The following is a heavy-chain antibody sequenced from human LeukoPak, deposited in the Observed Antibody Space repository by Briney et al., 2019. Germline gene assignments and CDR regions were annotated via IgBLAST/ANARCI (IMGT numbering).Heavy chain of an antibody. CDR2: ISYDGSNK. D-gene: IGHD6-19*01. CDR1: GFTFSSYG. CDR3: GEDSRPSSSGGY. Sequence: PGGSLRLSCAASGFTFSSYGMHWVRQAPGKGLEWVAVISYDGSNKYYADSVKGRFTISRDNSKNTLYLQMNSLRAEDTAVYYCGEDSRPSSSGGYWGRGTLPPVPS. V-gene: IGHV3-30*18. J-gene: IGHJ4*02.